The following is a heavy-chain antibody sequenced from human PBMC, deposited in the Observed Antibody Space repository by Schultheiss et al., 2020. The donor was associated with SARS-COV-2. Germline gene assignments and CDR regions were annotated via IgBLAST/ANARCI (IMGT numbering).Heavy chain of an antibody. Sequence: ASVKVSCKASGYTFTGYYMHWVRQAPGQGLEWMGWINPNSGGTNYAQKFQGRVTMTRDTSISTAYMELSRLRSDDTAVYYCARDERWLQFVYFQHWGHGTLVTVSS. D-gene: IGHD5-24*01. J-gene: IGHJ1*01. CDR2: INPNSGGT. CDR1: GYTFTGYY. V-gene: IGHV1-2*02. CDR3: ARDERWLQFVYFQH.